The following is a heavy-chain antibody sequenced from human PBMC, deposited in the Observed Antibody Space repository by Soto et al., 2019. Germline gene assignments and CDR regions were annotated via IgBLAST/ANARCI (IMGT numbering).Heavy chain of an antibody. Sequence: SVKVSCKASGGTFSSYAISWVRQAPGQGLEWMGGIIPIFGTANYAQKFQGRVTITADKSTSTAYMELSSLRSEDTAVYYCVLSSRSSGWLVCDYWGQGTLVTSPQ. D-gene: IGHD6-19*01. CDR2: IIPIFGTA. V-gene: IGHV1-69*06. CDR1: GGTFSSYA. J-gene: IGHJ4*02. CDR3: VLSSRSSGWLVCDY.